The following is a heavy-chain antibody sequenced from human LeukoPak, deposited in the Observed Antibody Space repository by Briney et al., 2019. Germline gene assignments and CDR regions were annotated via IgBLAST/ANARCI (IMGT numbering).Heavy chain of an antibody. Sequence: PSGTLSLTCTVSGGSISSYYWSWIRQPPGKGLEWIGYIYYSGSTNYNPSLKSRVTISVDTSKNQFSLKLSSVTAADTAVYYCARKRGYSGYVDYWGQGTLVTVSS. J-gene: IGHJ4*02. CDR1: GGSISSYY. CDR3: ARKRGYSGYVDY. CDR2: IYYSGST. V-gene: IGHV4-59*01. D-gene: IGHD5-12*01.